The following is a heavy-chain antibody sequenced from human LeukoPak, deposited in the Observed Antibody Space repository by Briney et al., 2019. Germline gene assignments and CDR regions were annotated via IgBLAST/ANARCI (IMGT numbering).Heavy chain of an antibody. V-gene: IGHV4-39*07. D-gene: IGHD2-2*01. CDR3: ARDCSSTSCFWGGAFDI. Sequence: SETLSLTCTVSGGSISSSSYYWGWIRQPPGKGLEWIGSIYYSGSTYYNPSLKSRVTISVDTSKNQFSLKLSSVTAADTAVYYCARDCSSTSCFWGGAFDIWGQGTMVTVSS. CDR2: IYYSGST. J-gene: IGHJ3*02. CDR1: GGSISSSSYY.